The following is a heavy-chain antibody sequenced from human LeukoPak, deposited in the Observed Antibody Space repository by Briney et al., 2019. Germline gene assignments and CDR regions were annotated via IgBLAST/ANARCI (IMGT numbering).Heavy chain of an antibody. CDR3: ARDQILSGSYSVAFDI. Sequence: ESGGSLRLSCAASGFTFSDYYMSWIRQAPGKGLEWVSYISSSGSTIYYADSVKGRFTISRDNAKNSLYLQMNSLRAEDTAVYYCARDQILSGSYSVAFDIWGQGTMVTVSS. CDR1: GFTFSDYY. V-gene: IGHV3-11*04. J-gene: IGHJ3*02. CDR2: ISSSGSTI. D-gene: IGHD1-26*01.